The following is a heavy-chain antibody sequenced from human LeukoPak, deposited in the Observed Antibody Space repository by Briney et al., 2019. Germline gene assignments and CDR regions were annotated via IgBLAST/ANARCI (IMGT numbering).Heavy chain of an antibody. CDR1: GVSISSGGYS. J-gene: IGHJ4*02. D-gene: IGHD5-18*01. V-gene: IGHV4-30-2*01. CDR2: IYHSGST. Sequence: PSQTLSLTCAVSGVSISSGGYSWRWIRQPPGKGLEWIGYIYHSGSTYYNPSLKSQVTISVDRSKNQFSLKLSSVTAADTAVYYCARGRYSYGYGSHFDYWGQGTLVTVSS. CDR3: ARGRYSYGYGSHFDY.